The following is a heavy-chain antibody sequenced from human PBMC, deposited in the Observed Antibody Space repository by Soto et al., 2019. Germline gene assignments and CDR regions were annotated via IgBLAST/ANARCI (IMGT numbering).Heavy chain of an antibody. V-gene: IGHV3-23*01. D-gene: IGHD3-22*01. J-gene: IGHJ4*02. CDR1: GFTFSSYA. CDR2: ISGSGGST. CDR3: AKDTGVITMIVGEVY. Sequence: PGGSLRLSCAASGFTFSSYAMSWVRQAPGKGLEWVSAISGSGGSTYYADPVKGRFTISRDNSKNTLYLQMNSLRAEDTAVYYCAKDTGVITMIVGEVYRGQGTLVTVSS.